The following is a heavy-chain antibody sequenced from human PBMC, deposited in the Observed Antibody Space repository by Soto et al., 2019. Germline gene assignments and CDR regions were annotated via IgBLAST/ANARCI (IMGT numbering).Heavy chain of an antibody. Sequence: QVQLVESGGASVKPGGSLRLSCEGSGFSFSAHFMSWIRQSPGKGLEWISYISSSGGNTAYVESVKGRFTTSRDNAKNSLYLHMNDLRADAPATYSCAGGKRLYGLTAFDSWGQGTLVAV. CDR3: AGGKRLYGLTAFDS. V-gene: IGHV3-11*01. J-gene: IGHJ4*02. CDR2: ISSSGGNT. D-gene: IGHD2-8*01. CDR1: GFSFSAHF.